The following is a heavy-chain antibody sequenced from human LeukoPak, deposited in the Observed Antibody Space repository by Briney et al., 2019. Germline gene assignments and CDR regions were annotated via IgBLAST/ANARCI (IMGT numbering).Heavy chain of an antibody. CDR3: ARPQFSSSWPSGFDP. V-gene: IGHV1-2*02. J-gene: IGHJ5*02. Sequence: ASAKVSCKASGYTFTGYYMHWVRQAPGQGLEWMGWINPNSGGTNYAQKFQGRVTMTRDTPISTTYMELSRLRSDDTAVYYCARPQFSSSWPSGFDPWGQGTLVTVSS. D-gene: IGHD6-13*01. CDR1: GYTFTGYY. CDR2: INPNSGGT.